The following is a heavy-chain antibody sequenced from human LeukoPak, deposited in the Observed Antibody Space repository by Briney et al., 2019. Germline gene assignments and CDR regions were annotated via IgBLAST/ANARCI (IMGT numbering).Heavy chain of an antibody. CDR3: ARHVEIAVAGPIDY. D-gene: IGHD6-19*01. J-gene: IGHJ4*02. CDR1: DFSISSAYY. CDR2: FHHGGDT. V-gene: IGHV4-38-2*01. Sequence: SETLSLTCGASDFSISSAYYWGWIRQPPGKGLEWIGSFHHGGDTYYNPSLKSRVTISVDTPKNQFSLKLSSVTAADTAVYYCARHVEIAVAGPIDYWGQGTLVTVSS.